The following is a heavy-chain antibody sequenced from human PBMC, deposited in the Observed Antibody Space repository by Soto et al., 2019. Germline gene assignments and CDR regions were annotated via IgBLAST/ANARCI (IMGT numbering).Heavy chain of an antibody. V-gene: IGHV4-34*01. CDR3: ARALSTPITID. Sequence: SETLSLTCAVYGGSFSGYYWSWIRQPPGKGLEWIGEINHSRSTNYNPSLKSRVTISVDTSKNQFSLKLSSVTAADTAVYYCARALSTPITIDWGQGTLVTVSS. CDR2: INHSRST. J-gene: IGHJ4*02. CDR1: GGSFSGYY. D-gene: IGHD3-10*01.